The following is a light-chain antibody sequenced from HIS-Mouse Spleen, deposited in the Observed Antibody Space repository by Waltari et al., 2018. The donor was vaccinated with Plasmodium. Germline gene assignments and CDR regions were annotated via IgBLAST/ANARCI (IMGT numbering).Light chain of an antibody. CDR1: ALPKKY. CDR3: YSTDSSGNHRV. Sequence: SYELTQPPSVSVSPGQTARITCSGDALPKKYAYWYQKKTGQAPVMVISEDRKRPPGIPERFSGSSSGTMATLTISGAQVEDEADYYCYSTDSSGNHRVFGGGTKLTVL. J-gene: IGLJ3*02. V-gene: IGLV3-10*01. CDR2: EDR.